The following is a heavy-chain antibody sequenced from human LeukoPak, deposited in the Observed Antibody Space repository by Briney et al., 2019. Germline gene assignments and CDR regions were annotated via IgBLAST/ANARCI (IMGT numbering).Heavy chain of an antibody. CDR3: AEAESSGYHYGSDY. CDR2: ISYDGRNK. V-gene: IGHV3-30*03. J-gene: IGHJ4*02. CDR1: GFTFSSYG. D-gene: IGHD3-22*01. Sequence: GGSLRLPCAASGFTFSSYGMHWVRQALGKGLEWVAVISYDGRNKYYADSVKGRFAISRDNSKNTLYLQMNSLRVEDTAVYFCAEAESSGYHYGSDYWGQGTLVTVSS.